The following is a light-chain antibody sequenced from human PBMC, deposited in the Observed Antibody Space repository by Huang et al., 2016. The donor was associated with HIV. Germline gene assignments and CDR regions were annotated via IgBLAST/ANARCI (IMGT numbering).Light chain of an antibody. CDR2: SAS. CDR1: PAISNS. J-gene: IGKJ4*01. CDR3: QQYFTTPLA. V-gene: IGKV1-NL1*01. Sequence: IQMTQSPSSLSASVGDRVTITCRASPAISNSLVWYQQKPGKAPKLLLFSASRLDSGVPSRFRGSGSGTDYTLTISSLQPDDFATYYCQQYFTTPLAFGGGTKVEIK.